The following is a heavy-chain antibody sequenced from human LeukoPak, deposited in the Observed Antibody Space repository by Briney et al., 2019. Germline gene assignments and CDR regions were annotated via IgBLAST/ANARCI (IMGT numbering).Heavy chain of an antibody. D-gene: IGHD1-26*01. CDR3: TRLGSGSYYYFDY. Sequence: GGSLRLSCAASGFTFSGSAMHWVRQASGKGLEWVGRIRSKANSYATAYAASVKGRFTISRDDSKNTAYLQMNSLKTEDTAVYYCTRLGSGSYYYFDYCGQGTLVTVSS. CDR1: GFTFSGSA. V-gene: IGHV3-73*01. CDR2: IRSKANSYAT. J-gene: IGHJ4*02.